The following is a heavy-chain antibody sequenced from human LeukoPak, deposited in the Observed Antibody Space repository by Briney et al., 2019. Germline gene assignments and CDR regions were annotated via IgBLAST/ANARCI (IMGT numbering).Heavy chain of an antibody. J-gene: IGHJ4*02. CDR2: IWYDGSNK. CDR1: GFTFSSYG. D-gene: IGHD1-1*01. Sequence: GRSLRLSCAASGFTFSSYGMHWVRQAPGKGLEWVAVIWYDGSNKYYADSVKGRFTISRDNSKNTLYLQMNSLRAEDTAVYYCAKGGTTGTTALDYWGQGTLVTVSS. V-gene: IGHV3-33*06. CDR3: AKGGTTGTTALDY.